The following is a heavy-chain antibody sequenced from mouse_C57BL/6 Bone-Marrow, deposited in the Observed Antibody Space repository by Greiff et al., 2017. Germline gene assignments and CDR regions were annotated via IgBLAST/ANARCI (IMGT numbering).Heavy chain of an antibody. CDR1: GYTFTSYW. Sequence: QVQLQQPGAELVKPGASVKVSCKASGYTFTSYWMHWVKQRPGQGLEWIGRIHPSDSDTNYNQKFKGKATLTVDKSSSTAYMPLSSLTSEDSAVYYCAMGVYYGSSSAMDYWGQGTSVTVSS. D-gene: IGHD1-1*01. CDR2: IHPSDSDT. V-gene: IGHV1-74*01. CDR3: AMGVYYGSSSAMDY. J-gene: IGHJ4*01.